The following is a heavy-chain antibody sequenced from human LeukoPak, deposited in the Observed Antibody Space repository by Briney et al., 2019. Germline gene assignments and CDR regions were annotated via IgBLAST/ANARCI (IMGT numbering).Heavy chain of an antibody. V-gene: IGHV4-39*07. CDR3: AAKEMATIHAFDI. D-gene: IGHD5-24*01. CDR1: GGSISSSSYY. J-gene: IGHJ3*02. CDR2: IYYSGST. Sequence: SETLSLPCTVSGGSISSSSYYWGWIRQPPGKGLEWIGSIYYSGSTYYKPSLKSRVTISVDTSKNQFSLKLSSVTAADTAVYYCAAKEMATIHAFDIWGKGTMVTVSS.